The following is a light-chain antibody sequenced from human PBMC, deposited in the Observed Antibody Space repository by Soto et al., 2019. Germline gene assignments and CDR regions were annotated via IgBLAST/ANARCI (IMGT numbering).Light chain of an antibody. V-gene: IGLV3-9*01. CDR2: RDS. Sequence: SSELTQPLSVSVALGQTARITCGGNNIGSKNVHWYQQKPGQAPVLVIYRDSNRPSGIPERFSGSNSGNTATLTISRAQAGDEADYYCQVWDSSTARGVFGTGTKLTVL. CDR1: NIGSKN. CDR3: QVWDSSTARGV. J-gene: IGLJ1*01.